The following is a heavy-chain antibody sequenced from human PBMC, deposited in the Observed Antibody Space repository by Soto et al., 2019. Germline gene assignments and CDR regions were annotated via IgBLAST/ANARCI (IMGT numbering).Heavy chain of an antibody. Sequence: VQLVESGGGLVQPGGSLRLSCAASGFTFSPYAMNWVRQAPGKGLEWVSYISSTGTTIHYADSVRGRFTISRDNAKNSLYLQMNSLRDEDTAVYYCARDADGNCDYWGQGTLVTVSS. CDR2: ISSTGTTI. J-gene: IGHJ4*02. V-gene: IGHV3-48*02. CDR1: GFTFSPYA. CDR3: ARDADGNCDY.